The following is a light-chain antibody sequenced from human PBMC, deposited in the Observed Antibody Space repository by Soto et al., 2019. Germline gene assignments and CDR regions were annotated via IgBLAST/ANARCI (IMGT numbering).Light chain of an antibody. CDR1: QSISSF. J-gene: IGKJ3*01. CDR3: QQSYSPLFT. Sequence: DIQMTQSPSSLSASVGDRVTITCRASQSISSFLNWYQQKPGKAPKLLIYDAFTLQSGVPSRFSGSVSGTDFTLTISSLQPEDFATYYCQQSYSPLFTFGPGTKVDIK. V-gene: IGKV1-39*01. CDR2: DAF.